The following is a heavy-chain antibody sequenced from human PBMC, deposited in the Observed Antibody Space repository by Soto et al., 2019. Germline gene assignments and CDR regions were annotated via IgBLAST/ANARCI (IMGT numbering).Heavy chain of an antibody. J-gene: IGHJ2*01. V-gene: IGHV4-34*01. CDR3: ARESHDILTGPPWVWYFDL. Sequence: QVQLQQWGAGPLRPLETLSLTCGVSGGSFSGYYWAWIRQSPGQGLEWIGEINDRGSINYNPSLKSGVSISVDTSKNHYALNLRSVTAADTAVYYCARESHDILTGPPWVWYFDLWGRGTLVTVSS. CDR2: INDRGSI. D-gene: IGHD3-9*01. CDR1: GGSFSGYY.